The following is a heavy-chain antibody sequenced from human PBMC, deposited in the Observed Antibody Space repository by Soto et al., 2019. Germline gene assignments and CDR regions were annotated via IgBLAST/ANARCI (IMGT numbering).Heavy chain of an antibody. V-gene: IGHV3-30*03. J-gene: IGHJ5*02. CDR2: ISYDGSNK. CDR1: GFTFSSYG. CDR3: AGNWFDP. Sequence: GGSLRLSCAASGFTFSSYGMHWVRQAPGKGLEWVAVISYDGSNKYYADSVKGRFTISRDNSKNTLYLQMNSLRAEDTAVYYCAGNWFDPWGQGTLVTVSS.